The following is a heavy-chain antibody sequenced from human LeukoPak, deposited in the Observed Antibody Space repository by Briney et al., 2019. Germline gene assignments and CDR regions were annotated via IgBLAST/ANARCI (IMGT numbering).Heavy chain of an antibody. CDR1: GYTFTIYA. D-gene: IGHD3-10*01. J-gene: IGHJ6*04. V-gene: IGHV1-3*01. CDR3: ATNHITMVRGVPSPYYYGMDV. CDR2: INAGNGNT. Sequence: GASVKVSCKASGYTFTIYAMHWVRQAPGQRLEWMGWINAGNGNTKYSQKFQGRVTITRDTSASTAYMELSSLRSEDTAVYYCATNHITMVRGVPSPYYYGMDVWGKGTTVTVSS.